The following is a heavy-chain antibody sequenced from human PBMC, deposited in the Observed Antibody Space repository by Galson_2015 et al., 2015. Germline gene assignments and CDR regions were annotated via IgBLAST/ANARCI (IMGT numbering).Heavy chain of an antibody. V-gene: IGHV3-7*01. CDR1: GFTLSGYW. CDR3: AVSGFRYYYGLDV. CDR2: ISPDGSEK. D-gene: IGHD3-9*01. Sequence: PLRLSCAASGFTLSGYWMTWVRQAPGRGLEWVANISPDGSEKYSVASVKGRFTISRDNAKNSLYLQMNSLRVEDTAVYYCAVSGFRYYYGLDVWGQGTTVTVSS. J-gene: IGHJ6*02.